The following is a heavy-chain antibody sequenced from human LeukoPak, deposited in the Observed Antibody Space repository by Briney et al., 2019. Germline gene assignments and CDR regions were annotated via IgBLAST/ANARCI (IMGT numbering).Heavy chain of an antibody. V-gene: IGHV4-59*01. CDR1: GGSISSYY. CDR3: ARGTVTSDY. D-gene: IGHD4-17*01. Sequence: SETLSLTCTVSGGSISSYYWSWIRQPPGKGLEWIGYIYYSGSTNYNPSLKSRVTISVDTSKNQFSLKLSSVTAADTAVYYCARGTVTSDYWGQGTLVTVSS. J-gene: IGHJ4*02. CDR2: IYYSGST.